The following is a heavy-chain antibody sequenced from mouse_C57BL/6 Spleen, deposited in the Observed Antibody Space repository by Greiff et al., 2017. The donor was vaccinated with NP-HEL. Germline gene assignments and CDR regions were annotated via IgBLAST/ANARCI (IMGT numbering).Heavy chain of an antibody. CDR2: IHPNSGST. CDR3: ARQGGDGYYFSY. J-gene: IGHJ3*01. D-gene: IGHD2-3*01. Sequence: QVQLKESGAELVKPGASVKLSCKASGYTFTSYWMHWVKQRPGQGLEWIGMIHPNSGSTNYNEKFKSKATLTVDKSSSTAYMQLSSLTSEDSAVYYCARQGGDGYYFSYWGQGTLVTVSA. V-gene: IGHV1-64*01. CDR1: GYTFTSYW.